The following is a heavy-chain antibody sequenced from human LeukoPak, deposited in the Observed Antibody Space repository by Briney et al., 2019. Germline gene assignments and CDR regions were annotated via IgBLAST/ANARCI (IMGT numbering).Heavy chain of an antibody. V-gene: IGHV3-21*01. J-gene: IGHJ4*02. CDR3: ARDLSLFPFDY. Sequence: GGSLRLSCAASGFTFSSYSMNWVRQAPGKGLEWVSSISSSSSYIYHADSVKGRFAISRDNAKNSLYLQMNSLRAEDTAVYYCARDLSLFPFDYWGQGTLVTVSS. CDR2: ISSSSSYI. D-gene: IGHD3-16*02. CDR1: GFTFSSYS.